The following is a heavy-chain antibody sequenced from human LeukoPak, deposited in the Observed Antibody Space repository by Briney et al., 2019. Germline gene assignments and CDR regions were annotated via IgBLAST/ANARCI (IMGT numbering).Heavy chain of an antibody. Sequence: SETLSLTCTVSGGSISNHYWSWIRQPAGKGLEWIGRVHSSRGSNYNPSLKSRVTMSVDTSKNQVSLKLIAVTAADTAVYYCARENWNYGEDFWGQGALVTVSS. D-gene: IGHD1-7*01. CDR2: VHSSRGS. CDR1: GGSISNHY. J-gene: IGHJ4*02. CDR3: ARENWNYGEDF. V-gene: IGHV4-4*07.